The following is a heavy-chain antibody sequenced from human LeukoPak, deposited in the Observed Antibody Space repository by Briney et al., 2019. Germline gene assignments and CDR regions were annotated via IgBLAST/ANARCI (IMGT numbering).Heavy chain of an antibody. D-gene: IGHD6-13*01. CDR3: ARGGPSSTYSYYYYGMDV. V-gene: IGHV1-2*02. Sequence: ASVEVSCKASGYTFTGYYMHWVRQAPGQGLEWMGWINPNSGGTNYAQKFQGRVTMTRDTSISTAYMELSRLRSDDTAVYYCARGGPSSTYSYYYYGMDVWGQGTTVTVSS. CDR2: INPNSGGT. CDR1: GYTFTGYY. J-gene: IGHJ6*02.